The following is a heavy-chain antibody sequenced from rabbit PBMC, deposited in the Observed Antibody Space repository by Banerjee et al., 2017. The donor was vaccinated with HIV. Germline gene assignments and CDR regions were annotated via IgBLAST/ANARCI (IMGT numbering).Heavy chain of an antibody. CDR2: SYAGSSGST. CDR1: GFSFNSDYD. D-gene: IGHD7-1*01. V-gene: IGHV1S40*01. CDR3: ARDTGTSFSTYGMDL. Sequence: QSLEESGGGLVKPGASLTLTCKASGFSFNSDYDMCWVRQAPGKGLEWIACSYAGSSGSTYSAVWAKGRFTISKTSSTTVTLQMTSLTAADTATYFCARDTGTSFSTYGMDLWVQGTLVTVS. J-gene: IGHJ6*01.